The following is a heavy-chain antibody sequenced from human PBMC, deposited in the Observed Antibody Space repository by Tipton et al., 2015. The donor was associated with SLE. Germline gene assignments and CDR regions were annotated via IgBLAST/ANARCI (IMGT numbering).Heavy chain of an antibody. Sequence: TLSLTCAVYGGSFSGYYWSWIRQSPGKGLEWIGEINHSGGINYNPSLKSPVTISGDTSKNQFSLKLSSVTAADTAVYYCARRLDCSSASCYTPGWYFDHWGRGTLVTVSS. J-gene: IGHJ2*01. CDR1: GGSFSGYY. V-gene: IGHV4-34*01. D-gene: IGHD2-2*02. CDR2: INHSGGI. CDR3: ARRLDCSSASCYTPGWYFDH.